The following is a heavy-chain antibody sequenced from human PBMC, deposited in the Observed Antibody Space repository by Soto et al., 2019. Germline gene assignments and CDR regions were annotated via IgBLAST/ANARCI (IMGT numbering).Heavy chain of an antibody. Sequence: GGSLRLSCAASGFTFISYAMHWVRQAPGKGLEWVAVISYDGSNKYYADSVKGRFTISRDNSKNTLYLQMNSLRAEDTAVYYCAREDGRDYYYYGMDVWGQGTTVTVSS. CDR2: ISYDGSNK. V-gene: IGHV3-30-3*01. J-gene: IGHJ6*02. CDR3: AREDGRDYYYYGMDV. D-gene: IGHD2-21*01. CDR1: GFTFISYA.